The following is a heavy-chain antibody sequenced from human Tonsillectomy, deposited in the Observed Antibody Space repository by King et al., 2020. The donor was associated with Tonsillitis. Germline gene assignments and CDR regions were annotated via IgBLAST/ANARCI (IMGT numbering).Heavy chain of an antibody. Sequence: VQLVEAGGGLVKPGWSLRLSCAASGFTFSDYTINWVRQAPGKGLEWVSSSSSRGRYIYYADSVKGRFTISRDNAKNSLFLQMNSLTAEDTAVYYCARDRLSGDHWGQGSLVTVSS. CDR2: SSSRGRYI. D-gene: IGHD2-21*02. J-gene: IGHJ4*02. V-gene: IGHV3-21*01. CDR1: GFTFSDYT. CDR3: ARDRLSGDH.